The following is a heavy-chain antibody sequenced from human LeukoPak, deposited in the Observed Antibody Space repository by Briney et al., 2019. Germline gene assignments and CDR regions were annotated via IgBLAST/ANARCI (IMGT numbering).Heavy chain of an antibody. Sequence: GVSLRLSCAASGFTFSGYWMHWVRQAPGKGLVWVSRINSDGSSTSYADSVKGRFTISRDNAKNTLYLQMNSLRAEDTAVYYCARARSSGWYNLWGQGTLVTVSS. D-gene: IGHD6-19*01. CDR2: INSDGSST. J-gene: IGHJ4*02. V-gene: IGHV3-74*01. CDR3: ARARSSGWYNL. CDR1: GFTFSGYW.